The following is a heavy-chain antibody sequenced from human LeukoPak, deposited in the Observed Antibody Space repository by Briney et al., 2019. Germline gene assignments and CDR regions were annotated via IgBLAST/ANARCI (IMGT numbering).Heavy chain of an antibody. CDR1: GFTFSSYW. Sequence: GGSLRLSCAASGFTFSSYWMSWVRQAPGKGLEWVANIKQDGSEKYYMDSVKGRFTISRDNAKNSLYLQMNSLRAEDTAVYYCARAHYYDSSGYYNYWGQGTLVTVSS. CDR3: ARAHYYDSSGYYNY. J-gene: IGHJ4*02. CDR2: IKQDGSEK. D-gene: IGHD3-22*01. V-gene: IGHV3-7*01.